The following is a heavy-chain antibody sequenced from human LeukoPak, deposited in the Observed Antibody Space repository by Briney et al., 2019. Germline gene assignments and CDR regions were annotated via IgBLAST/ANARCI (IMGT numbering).Heavy chain of an antibody. J-gene: IGHJ3*02. CDR1: GYSFTSYW. D-gene: IGHD3-3*01. CDR2: IYPGDSDP. Sequence: GEALKISRNGSGYSFTSYWLGWVRPMPGKGLEWMGSIYPGDSDPRYRPPFQGQVTISADKSISTAYLQWSSLKASDTAMYYCGRPKTTTIWDAFDIWGQGTMVSVSS. CDR3: GRPKTTTIWDAFDI. V-gene: IGHV5-51*01.